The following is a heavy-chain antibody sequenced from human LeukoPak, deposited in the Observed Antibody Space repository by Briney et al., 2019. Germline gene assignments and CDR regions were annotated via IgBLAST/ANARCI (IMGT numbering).Heavy chain of an antibody. V-gene: IGHV1-69*06. Sequence: ASVKVSCKASGGTFSSYAISWVRQAPGQGLEWMGGIIPIFGTANYAQKFQGRVTITADKSTSTAYMELSSLRSEDTAVYYCARAVVGATASYMDVWGKGTTVTVSS. CDR3: ARAVVGATASYMDV. J-gene: IGHJ6*03. D-gene: IGHD1-26*01. CDR1: GGTFSSYA. CDR2: IIPIFGTA.